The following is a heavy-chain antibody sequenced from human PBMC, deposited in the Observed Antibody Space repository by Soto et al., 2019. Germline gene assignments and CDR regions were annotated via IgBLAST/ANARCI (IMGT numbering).Heavy chain of an antibody. CDR1: GGTFGRNA. CDR3: ARPQGSGWWFNALDF. J-gene: IGHJ3*01. V-gene: IGHV1-69*01. D-gene: IGHD6-19*01. CDR2: IIPMFDTA. Sequence: QVVLVQSGAEVKNPGSSVKVSCKASGGTFGRNAINWVRQAPGQGFEWMGGIIPMFDTANHAQKFRDRIMITADESTNTAYLELNNLRSEDTAIYYCARPQGSGWWFNALDFWGQGTMVTVSS.